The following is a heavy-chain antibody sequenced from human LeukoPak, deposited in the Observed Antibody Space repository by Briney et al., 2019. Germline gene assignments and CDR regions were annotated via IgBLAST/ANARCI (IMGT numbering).Heavy chain of an antibody. CDR2: ISSSGSTI. V-gene: IGHV3-48*03. Sequence: GGSLRLSCAASGFTFSSFEMKWVRQAPGKGLEWVSYISSSGSTIYYADSVKGRFTISRDNAKNSLYLQMNSLRAEDTAVYYCSREGKGDAFDIWGQGTMVTVSS. J-gene: IGHJ3*02. CDR3: SREGKGDAFDI. CDR1: GFTFSSFE.